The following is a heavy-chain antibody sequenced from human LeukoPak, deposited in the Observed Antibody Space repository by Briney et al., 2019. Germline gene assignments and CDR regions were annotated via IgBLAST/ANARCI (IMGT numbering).Heavy chain of an antibody. CDR1: GGSIGTYN. J-gene: IGHJ4*02. Sequence: PSETLSLTCSVSGGSIGTYNWNWIRQPPGKGLEWIGYISYNGSPDYNPSFKSRVTMSVETSKGHFSLKLTSLTAADTAVYYCARFRGTSSWHQEVFDYWGQGTLVTVSS. V-gene: IGHV4-59*08. CDR2: ISYNGSP. D-gene: IGHD2-2*01. CDR3: ARFRGTSSWHQEVFDY.